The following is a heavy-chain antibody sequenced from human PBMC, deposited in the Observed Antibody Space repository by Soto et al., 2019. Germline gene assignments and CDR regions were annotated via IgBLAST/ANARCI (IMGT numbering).Heavy chain of an antibody. D-gene: IGHD5-18*01. V-gene: IGHV3-23*01. CDR2: ISGSGGST. CDR3: AKLRRIQLWLPAYFDY. J-gene: IGHJ4*02. CDR1: GFTFSSYA. Sequence: PGGSLRLSCAASGFTFSSYAMSWVRQAPGKGLEWVSAISGSGGSTCYADSVKGRFTISRDNSKNTLYLQMNSLRAEDTAVYYCAKLRRIQLWLPAYFDYWGQGTLVTVSS.